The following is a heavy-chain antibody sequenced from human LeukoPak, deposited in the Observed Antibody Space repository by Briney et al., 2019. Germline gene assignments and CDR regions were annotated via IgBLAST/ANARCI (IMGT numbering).Heavy chain of an antibody. J-gene: IGHJ3*02. D-gene: IGHD3-22*01. CDR1: GGSITNYY. CDR2: INHSGST. Sequence: SETLSLTCTVSGGSITNYYWTWIRQPPGKGLEWIGEINHSGSTSYNPSLKSRVTISVDTSKNQFSLKLSSVTAADTAVFYCARAGYYYDSSGYQVRAFDIWGQGTMVIVSS. V-gene: IGHV4-34*01. CDR3: ARAGYYYDSSGYQVRAFDI.